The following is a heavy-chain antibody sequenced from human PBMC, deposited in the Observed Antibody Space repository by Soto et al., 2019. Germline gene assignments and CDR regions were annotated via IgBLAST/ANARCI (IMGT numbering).Heavy chain of an antibody. CDR1: GYTFTSYG. Sequence: QVHLVQSGAEVKKPGASVKVSCKASGYTFTSYGITWVRQAPGQGLEWMGWISAHNGNTDYAQKLQGRVIVTRDLSTSTAYMELRSLRSDVTAVYYCARGRYGDYWGQGALVTVSS. CDR2: ISAHNGNT. D-gene: IGHD1-1*01. CDR3: ARGRYGDY. V-gene: IGHV1-18*01. J-gene: IGHJ4*02.